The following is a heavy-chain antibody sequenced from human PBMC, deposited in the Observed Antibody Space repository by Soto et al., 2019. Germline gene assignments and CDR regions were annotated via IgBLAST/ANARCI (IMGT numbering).Heavy chain of an antibody. V-gene: IGHV1-18*04. J-gene: IGHJ6*02. CDR2: ISAYNGNT. Sequence: SVKVSSKASCYTFTSYGISWVRQAPGQGLEWMGWISAYNGNTNYAQKLQGRVTMTTDTSTSTAYMELRSLRSDDTAVYYCARGPRGGFWSGYAFYYYYGMDVWGQGTTVTVSS. D-gene: IGHD3-3*01. CDR3: ARGPRGGFWSGYAFYYYYGMDV. CDR1: CYTFTSYG.